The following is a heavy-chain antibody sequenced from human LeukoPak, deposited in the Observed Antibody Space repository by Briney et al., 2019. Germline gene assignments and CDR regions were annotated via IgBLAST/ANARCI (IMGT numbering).Heavy chain of an antibody. Sequence: GGSLRLSCAASGFTFSSYSMNWVRQAPGKGLEWVSYINIISSEIYYGDSVKGRFTISTDNAKNSVYLQMNSLRDEDTAAYYCARDRAYAFDNWGQGTMVTVSS. CDR2: INIISSEI. CDR1: GFTFSSYS. D-gene: IGHD3-10*01. J-gene: IGHJ3*02. V-gene: IGHV3-48*02. CDR3: ARDRAYAFDN.